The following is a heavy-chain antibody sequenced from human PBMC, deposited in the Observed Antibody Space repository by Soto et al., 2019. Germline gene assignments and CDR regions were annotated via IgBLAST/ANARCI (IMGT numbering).Heavy chain of an antibody. D-gene: IGHD3-22*01. CDR3: AKDLDYYDSSGSYGMDV. CDR2: ISYDGSNK. CDR1: GFNFISFG. V-gene: IGHV3-30*18. J-gene: IGHJ6*02. Sequence: WGFLRLCCGAAGFNFISFGMRWVIQDPGKGLEWVAVISYDGSNKYYADSVKGRLTISRDNSKNTLYLQMNSLRAEDTAVYYCAKDLDYYDSSGSYGMDVWGQGTTVTVSS.